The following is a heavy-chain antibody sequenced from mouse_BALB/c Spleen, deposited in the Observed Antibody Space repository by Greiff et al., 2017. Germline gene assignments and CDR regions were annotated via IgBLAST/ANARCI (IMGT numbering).Heavy chain of an antibody. CDR3: TRSLYYGSSVYAMDY. J-gene: IGHJ4*01. Sequence: LQQPGSELVRPGASVKLSCKASGYTFTSYWMHWVKQRPGQGLEWIGNIYPGSGSTNYDEKFKSKATLTVDTSSSTAYMQLSSLTSEDSAVYYCTRSLYYGSSVYAMDYWGQGTSVTVSS. V-gene: IGHV1S22*01. D-gene: IGHD1-1*01. CDR2: IYPGSGST. CDR1: GYTFTSYW.